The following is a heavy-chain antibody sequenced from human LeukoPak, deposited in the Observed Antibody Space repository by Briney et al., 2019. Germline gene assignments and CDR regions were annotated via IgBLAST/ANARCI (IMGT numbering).Heavy chain of an antibody. CDR1: GYTFTGYY. Sequence: ASVKVSCKASGYTFTGYYMHWVRQAPGQGLEWMGWINPNSGGTNHAQKFQGRVTMTRDTSISTAYMELSRLRSDDTAVYYCARETSGRYFVGYWGQGTLVTVSS. J-gene: IGHJ4*02. D-gene: IGHD3-10*01. CDR2: INPNSGGT. V-gene: IGHV1-2*02. CDR3: ARETSGRYFVGY.